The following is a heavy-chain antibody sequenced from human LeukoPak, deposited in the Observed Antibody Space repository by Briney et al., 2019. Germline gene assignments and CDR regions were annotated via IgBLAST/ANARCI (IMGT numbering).Heavy chain of an antibody. CDR2: MNPNSGNT. D-gene: IGHD1-26*01. V-gene: IGHV1-8*01. J-gene: IGHJ6*03. CDR1: GYTFTSDD. Sequence: GASVKVSCKASGYTFTSDDINWVRQATGQGLEWMGWMNPNSGNTGYGQKFQGRVTMTRNTSISTAYMELTSLKSEDTAVYYCARAPEWGKSNFYYYMDVWGKGTTVTVSS. CDR3: ARAPEWGKSNFYYYMDV.